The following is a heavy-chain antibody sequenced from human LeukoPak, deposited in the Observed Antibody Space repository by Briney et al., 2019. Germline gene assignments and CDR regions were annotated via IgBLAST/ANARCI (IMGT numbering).Heavy chain of an antibody. V-gene: IGHV1-69*05. CDR1: GGTFSSYA. D-gene: IGHD6-13*01. CDR3: ARTGIAAAGTGFQH. J-gene: IGHJ1*01. CDR2: IIPILGTA. Sequence: SVKVSCKASGGTFSSYAISWVRQAPGQGLEWMGGIIPILGTANYAQKFQGRVTITTDESTSTAYMELSSLRSEDTAVYYCARTGIAAAGTGFQHWGQGTLVTVSS.